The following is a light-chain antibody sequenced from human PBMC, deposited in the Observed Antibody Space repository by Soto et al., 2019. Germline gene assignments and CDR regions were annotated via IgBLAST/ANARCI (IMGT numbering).Light chain of an antibody. J-gene: IGKJ5*01. V-gene: IGKV3-20*01. CDR3: QQYGSSPRT. Sequence: EIVLTQSPATLSLSPGESATLSCRASQSVTKYLVWYQQKPGQAPRLLIYDASYRATDIPPRFSGSGSGTDFTLTISRLEPEDFAVYYCQQYGSSPRTFGQGTRLEIK. CDR1: QSVTKY. CDR2: DAS.